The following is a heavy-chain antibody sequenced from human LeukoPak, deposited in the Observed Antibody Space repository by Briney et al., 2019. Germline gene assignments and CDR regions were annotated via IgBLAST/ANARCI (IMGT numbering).Heavy chain of an antibody. Sequence: GGSLRLSCAASGFTFSSYWMHWVRQAPGKGLVWVSRINTDGSSTSYADSAKGRFTISRDNAKNTLYLQMNSLRAEDTAVYYCARDSGRDYDFWSGYYRDWGQGTLVTVSS. V-gene: IGHV3-74*01. CDR2: INTDGSST. CDR1: GFTFSSYW. D-gene: IGHD3-3*01. CDR3: ARDSGRDYDFWSGYYRD. J-gene: IGHJ4*02.